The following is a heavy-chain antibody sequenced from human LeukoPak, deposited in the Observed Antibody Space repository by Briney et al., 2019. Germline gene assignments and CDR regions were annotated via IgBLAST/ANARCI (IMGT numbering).Heavy chain of an antibody. V-gene: IGHV4-34*01. CDR3: ARETKGINGSGRSSYYYYYMDV. J-gene: IGHJ6*03. Sequence: SETLSLTCAVYGGSFSGYYWSWIRQPPGKGLEWIGEINHSGSTNYNPSLKSRVTISVDTSKYQFSLKPSSVTAADTAVYYCARETKGINGSGRSSYYYYYMDVWGKGTTVTISS. D-gene: IGHD3-10*01. CDR1: GGSFSGYY. CDR2: INHSGST.